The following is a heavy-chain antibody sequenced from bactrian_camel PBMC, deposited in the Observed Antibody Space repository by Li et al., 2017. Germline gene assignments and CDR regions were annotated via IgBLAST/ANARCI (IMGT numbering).Heavy chain of an antibody. Sequence: HVQLVESGGGLVQPGGSLRLSCATSGFPFNSYYITWVRQAPGQGGLEWVCSIGKDGSMSYYRDSVKGRFTISRDNGENTVYLQMDSLKSEDTALYHCVTSDCYSGSCWRNEYTYWGQGTQVTVS. V-gene: IGHV3-2*01. CDR3: VTSDCYSGSCWRNEYTY. CDR2: IGKDGSMS. D-gene: IGHD1*01. CDR1: GFPFNSYY. J-gene: IGHJ4*01.